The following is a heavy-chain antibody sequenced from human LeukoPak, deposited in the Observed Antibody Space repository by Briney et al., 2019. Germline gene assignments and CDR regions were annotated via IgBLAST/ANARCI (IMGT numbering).Heavy chain of an antibody. CDR2: IYTSGST. J-gene: IGHJ6*03. CDR3: ARAAVPAAISSYYYYYMDV. CDR1: GGSINSYY. Sequence: SETLSLTCTVSGGSINSYYWSWIRQPAGKGLEWIGRIYTSGSTNYNPSLKSRVTMSVDTSKNQFSLKLSSVTAADTAVYYCARAAVPAAISSYYYYYMDVWGKGTTVTVSS. D-gene: IGHD2-2*02. V-gene: IGHV4-4*07.